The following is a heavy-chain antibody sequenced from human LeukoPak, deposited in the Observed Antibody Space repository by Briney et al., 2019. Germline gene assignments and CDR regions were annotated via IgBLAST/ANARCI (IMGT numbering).Heavy chain of an antibody. CDR1: GGSISSGDYY. V-gene: IGHV4-30-4*01. Sequence: PSETLSLTCTVSGGSISSGDYYWSWIRQPPGKGLEWIGYIYYSGSTYYNPSLKSRVTISVDTSKNQFSLKLSPVTAADTAVYYCARDPSTGVFDYWGQGTLVTVSS. CDR2: IYYSGST. J-gene: IGHJ4*02. D-gene: IGHD2-2*01. CDR3: ARDPSTGVFDY.